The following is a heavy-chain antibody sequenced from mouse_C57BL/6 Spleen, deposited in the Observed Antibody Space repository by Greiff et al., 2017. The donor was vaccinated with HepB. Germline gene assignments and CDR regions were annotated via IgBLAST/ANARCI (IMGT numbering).Heavy chain of an antibody. Sequence: EVQLVESGGGLVKPGGSLKLSCAASGFTFSSYAMSWVRQTPEKRLEWVATISDGGSYTYYPDNVKGRFTISRDNAKNNLYLQMSHLKSEDTAMYYCARDGGNYLYYFDYWGQGTTLTVSS. V-gene: IGHV5-4*01. CDR3: ARDGGNYLYYFDY. CDR2: ISDGGSYT. D-gene: IGHD2-1*01. CDR1: GFTFSSYA. J-gene: IGHJ2*01.